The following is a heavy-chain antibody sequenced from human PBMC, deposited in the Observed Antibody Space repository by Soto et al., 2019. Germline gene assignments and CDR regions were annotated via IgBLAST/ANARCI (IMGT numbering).Heavy chain of an antibody. Sequence: QVHLVQSGAEVKKPGASVKVSCKVSGYTFTTYGITWVRQAPGQGLEWMGWISAHNGNTNYAQKLQGRVTVTRDTSKSPAYMELRSLRSDDTAVYYCARGRYGDYWGQGARVTVSS. J-gene: IGHJ4*02. CDR3: ARGRYGDY. D-gene: IGHD1-1*01. CDR2: ISAHNGNT. CDR1: GYTFTTYG. V-gene: IGHV1-18*01.